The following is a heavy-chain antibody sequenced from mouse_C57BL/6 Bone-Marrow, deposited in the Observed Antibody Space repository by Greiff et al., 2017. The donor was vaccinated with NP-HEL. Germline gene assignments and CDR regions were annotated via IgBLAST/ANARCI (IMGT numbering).Heavy chain of an antibody. Sequence: EVQLQQSGPELVKPGASVKMSCKASGYTFTDYNMPWVKQSPGKSLEWIGYINPNNGGTSYNQKFKGKATLTVNKSSSTAYMELSSMTTEDSAVYYCALGTRFAYWGQGTLVTVSA. CDR1: GYTFTDYN. J-gene: IGHJ3*01. V-gene: IGHV1-22*01. CDR3: ALGTRFAY. CDR2: INPNNGGT. D-gene: IGHD4-1*01.